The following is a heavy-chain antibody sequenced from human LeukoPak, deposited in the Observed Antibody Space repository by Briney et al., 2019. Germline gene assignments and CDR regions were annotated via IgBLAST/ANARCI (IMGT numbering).Heavy chain of an antibody. J-gene: IGHJ4*02. D-gene: IGHD6-19*01. Sequence: GGSLRLSCAASGFSFSSHSMTWVRQAPGKGLEWVSSISSSSSYRYYADSMKGRFAISRDNAENSLFLQMNSLRAEDTAVYYCARGRSAVAGIAGFDYWGQGSLVTVSS. CDR2: ISSSSSYR. CDR1: GFSFSSHS. V-gene: IGHV3-21*01. CDR3: ARGRSAVAGIAGFDY.